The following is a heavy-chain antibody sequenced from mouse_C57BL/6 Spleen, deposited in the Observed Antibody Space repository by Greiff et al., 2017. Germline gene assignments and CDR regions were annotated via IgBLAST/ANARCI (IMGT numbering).Heavy chain of an antibody. CDR2: IRLRSDNYAT. Sequence: EVMLVGSGGGLVQPGGSLKLSCVASGFTFSNYWMNWVRQSPEKGLEWVAQIRLRSDNYATHYAESVKGRFTISRDDSKSSVYLHMNNLSAEDTGIYYCTDSTGAWFAYWGQGTLVTVSA. J-gene: IGHJ3*01. D-gene: IGHD2-1*01. CDR1: GFTFSNYW. CDR3: TDSTGAWFAY. V-gene: IGHV6-3*01.